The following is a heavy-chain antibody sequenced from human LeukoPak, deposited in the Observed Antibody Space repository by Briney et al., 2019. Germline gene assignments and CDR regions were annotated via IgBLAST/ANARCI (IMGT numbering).Heavy chain of an antibody. D-gene: IGHD1-26*01. CDR1: GYTFTNWW. CDR2: IHPGDSDA. V-gene: IGHV5-51*01. CDR3: ARRRDLYSGSYYPFDY. Sequence: GESLKISCKASGYTFTNWWIGWVRQMPGKGLEWMGIIHPGDSDARYSPSFQGQVTISADKSISTAYLQWSSLKASDTAMYYCARRRDLYSGSYYPFDYWGQGTLVTVSS. J-gene: IGHJ4*02.